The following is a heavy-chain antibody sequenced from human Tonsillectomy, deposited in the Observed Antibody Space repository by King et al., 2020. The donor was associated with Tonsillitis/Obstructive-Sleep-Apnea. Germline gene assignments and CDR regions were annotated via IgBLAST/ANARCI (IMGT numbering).Heavy chain of an antibody. J-gene: IGHJ4*02. CDR2: IGTSGSPI. Sequence: QLVQSGGGLVKPGGSLRLSCAASGFSFSDYYMTWIRQSPGKGREWISYIGTSGSPINYADSMKGRFTISRDNAKSSLYLQMNSLRAEDTAVYYCASGYNWNYGSNFDYWGQGTLVTVSS. D-gene: IGHD1-7*01. CDR3: ASGYNWNYGSNFDY. V-gene: IGHV3-11*01. CDR1: GFSFSDYY.